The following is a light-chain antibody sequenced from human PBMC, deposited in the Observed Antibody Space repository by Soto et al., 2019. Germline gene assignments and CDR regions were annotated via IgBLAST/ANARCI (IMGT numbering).Light chain of an antibody. CDR3: QQYGSSPGH. V-gene: IGKV3-20*01. J-gene: IGKJ5*01. CDR2: GAS. CDR1: QSVSSSY. Sequence: EIVLTQSPGTLSLSPGERATLSCRASQSVSSSYLAWYQQKPGQAPRLLIYGASSRATGIPDRFSGSGSGTDFTLTISRLEHEDLAVYYCQQYGSSPGHFGQGKRLEIK.